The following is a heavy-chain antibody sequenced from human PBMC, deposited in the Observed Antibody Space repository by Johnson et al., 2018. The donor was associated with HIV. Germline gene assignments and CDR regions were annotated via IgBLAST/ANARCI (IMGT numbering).Heavy chain of an antibody. D-gene: IGHD6-13*01. J-gene: IGHJ3*02. CDR2: IWYDGSNK. CDR3: VKGMDSSSWYAFDI. CDR1: GFIFNSYG. Sequence: QMQLVESGGGVVQPGRSLRLSCAASGFIFNSYGMHWVRQAPGKGLEWVAVIWYDGSNKYYADSVKGRFTISRDNSKNTLYLQMNSLRAEDTAIYYCVKGMDSSSWYAFDIWGQGTMVTVSS. V-gene: IGHV3-33*06.